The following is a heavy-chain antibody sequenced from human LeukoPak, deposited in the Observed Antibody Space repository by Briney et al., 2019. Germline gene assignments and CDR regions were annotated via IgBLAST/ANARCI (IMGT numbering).Heavy chain of an antibody. V-gene: IGHV4-59*12. D-gene: IGHD5-12*01. CDR2: YYYSGNT. Sequence: SETLSLTCTVSGVSISNYYWSWIRQPPGKGLEWIGYYYYSGNTNYNPSLKSRVTISVDTSKNQFSLKLSSVTAADTAVYYCARAAVATISPDAFDIWGQGTMVTVSS. CDR3: ARAAVATISPDAFDI. J-gene: IGHJ3*02. CDR1: GVSISNYY.